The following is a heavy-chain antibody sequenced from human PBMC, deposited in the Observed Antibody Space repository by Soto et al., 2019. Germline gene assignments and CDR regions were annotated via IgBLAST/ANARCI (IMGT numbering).Heavy chain of an antibody. CDR2: IFHDGTA. CDR1: GVSISSGNW. V-gene: IGHV4-4*02. Sequence: SETLSLTCAVSGVSISSGNWWTCVRQSPQRGLEYIGEIFHDGTANYYPSFERRVAISVDTSKNQFSLKLTSVTAADTAIYFCARLVYDTRLNYMYFDFWGQGTLVTVSS. J-gene: IGHJ4*02. D-gene: IGHD3-10*01. CDR3: ARLVYDTRLNYMYFDF.